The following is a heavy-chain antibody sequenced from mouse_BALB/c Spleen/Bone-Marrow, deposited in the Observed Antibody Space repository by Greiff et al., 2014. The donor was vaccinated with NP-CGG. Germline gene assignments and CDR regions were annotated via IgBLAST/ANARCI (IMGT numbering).Heavy chain of an antibody. CDR1: GYTFTSYW. D-gene: IGHD1-2*01. V-gene: IGHV1S81*02. J-gene: IGHJ3*01. Sequence: VQLQQSGAELVKPGASVKLSCKASGYTFTSYWMHWVKQRPGHGLEWIGEINPSNGRTNYNEKFKSKATLTVDKSSSTAYMQLSSLTSEDSAVYYCARYATATYWFAYWGQGTLVTVSA. CDR3: ARYATATYWFAY. CDR2: INPSNGRT.